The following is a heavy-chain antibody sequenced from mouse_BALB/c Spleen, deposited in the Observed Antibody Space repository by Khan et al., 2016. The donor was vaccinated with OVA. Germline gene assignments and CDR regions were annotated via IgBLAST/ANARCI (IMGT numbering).Heavy chain of an antibody. J-gene: IGHJ3*01. CDR3: VRDGAYQRDDGGFAY. Sequence: QVQLQQSGAELARPGASVKMSCKASGYTFTSYTIHWIKKRPGQGLEWIGYINPSNGYTNYNQKFKDKATLTTDKSSTTASLQLSSLTSDDSAVYNCVRDGAYQRDDGGFAYWGQGTLVTVSA. V-gene: IGHV1-4*01. D-gene: IGHD2-14*01. CDR2: INPSNGYT. CDR1: GYTFTSYT.